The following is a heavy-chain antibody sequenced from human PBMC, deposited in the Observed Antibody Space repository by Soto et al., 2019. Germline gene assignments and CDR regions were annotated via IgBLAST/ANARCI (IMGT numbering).Heavy chain of an antibody. CDR2: MNPNSGNT. J-gene: IGHJ5*02. CDR1: GYTFTSYD. CDR3: ASEPEQWLVTGGFDP. V-gene: IGHV1-8*01. Sequence: QVQLVQSGAEVKKPGASVKVSCKASGYTFTSYDINWVRQATGQGLEWMGWMNPNSGNTGYAQKFQGRVTMTRNTSISTAYTELSSLRSEDTAVYYCASEPEQWLVTGGFDPWGQGTLVTVSS. D-gene: IGHD6-19*01.